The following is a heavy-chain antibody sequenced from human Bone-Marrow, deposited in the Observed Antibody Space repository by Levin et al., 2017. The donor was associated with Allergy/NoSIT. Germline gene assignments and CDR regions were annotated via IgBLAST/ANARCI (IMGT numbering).Heavy chain of an antibody. J-gene: IGHJ6*02. CDR3: ARGSSQESYFYYGMDV. Sequence: TGGSLRLSCTASGFFFTSYAMNWVRQAPGKGLEWVAGMSGSGSTIDYADSVKGRFTISRDNSEDMLELQMDSLRAEDTATYYCARGSSQESYFYYGMDVWGQGTTVTVSS. CDR2: MSGSGSTI. CDR1: GFFFTSYA. D-gene: IGHD5-24*01. V-gene: IGHV3-23*01.